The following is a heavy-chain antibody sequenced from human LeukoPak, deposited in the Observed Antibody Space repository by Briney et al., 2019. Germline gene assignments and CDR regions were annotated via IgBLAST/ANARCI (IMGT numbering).Heavy chain of an antibody. Sequence: GGSLRLSCAASGFTFSSYSMNWVRQAPGKGLEWLSSISSSSYIYYADSVRGRFTFSRDNAKNSLYLQMNSLRADDTAVYFCATIPSTELNAYWGQGTLVTVSA. J-gene: IGHJ4*02. CDR1: GFTFSSYS. V-gene: IGHV3-21*01. CDR3: ATIPSTELNAY. CDR2: ISSSSYI. D-gene: IGHD2-21*01.